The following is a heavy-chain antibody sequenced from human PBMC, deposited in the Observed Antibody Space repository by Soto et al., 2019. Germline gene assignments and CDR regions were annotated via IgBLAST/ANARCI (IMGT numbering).Heavy chain of an antibody. J-gene: IGHJ4*01. CDR1: GYAFTIYG. Sequence: QVQLVQSGAEVKKPGASVKVSCKASGYAFTIYGISWVRQAPGQGLEWMGWISGYNGNTDYAQNLQYRVTLTPDASKSSVYLELRSSRSDDTAVYYCARVDYYDSIGYYVYWGHGTLITVSS. CDR3: ARVDYYDSIGYYVY. V-gene: IGHV1-18*04. D-gene: IGHD3-22*01. CDR2: ISGYNGNT.